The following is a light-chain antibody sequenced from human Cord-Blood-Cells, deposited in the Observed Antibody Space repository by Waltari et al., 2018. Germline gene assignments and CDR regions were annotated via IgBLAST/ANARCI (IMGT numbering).Light chain of an antibody. J-gene: IGLJ3*02. CDR3: CSYAGSYTWV. CDR2: DVS. Sequence: QSALTQPRSVSGSPGQSVTISCTGTSSDVGGYTYVSWYQQHPVKAPKLMIYDVSKRPSGVPDRFSGSKSGNTASLTISGLQAEDEADYYCCSYAGSYTWVFGGGTKLTVL. V-gene: IGLV2-11*01. CDR1: SSDVGGYTY.